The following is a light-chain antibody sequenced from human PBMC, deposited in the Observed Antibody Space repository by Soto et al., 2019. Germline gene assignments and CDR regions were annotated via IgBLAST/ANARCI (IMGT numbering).Light chain of an antibody. Sequence: DTVLAQSPSTLSLSPGERATLSCRASQSVSGSLAWYQQRPGQAPRLLIYDASNRATGIPGRFSGSGSGTDFTLTISSLEPEDFAVYYCQQRSNWRLAFGGGTKVEIK. CDR1: QSVSGS. CDR3: QQRSNWRLA. J-gene: IGKJ4*01. CDR2: DAS. V-gene: IGKV3-11*01.